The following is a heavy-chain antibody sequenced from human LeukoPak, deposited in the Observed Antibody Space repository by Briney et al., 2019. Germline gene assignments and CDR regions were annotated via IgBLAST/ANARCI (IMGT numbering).Heavy chain of an antibody. Sequence: GGSLRLSCAASGFTFSSYEMNWVRQAPGKGLEWVSYLSSSGSTIYYADSVKGRFTISRDNAKNSLYLQMNSLRAEDTAVYYCARVLHKRNYDSSDYYGYWGQGILVTVSS. V-gene: IGHV3-48*03. J-gene: IGHJ4*02. CDR3: ARVLHKRNYDSSDYYGY. CDR2: LSSSGSTI. CDR1: GFTFSSYE. D-gene: IGHD3-22*01.